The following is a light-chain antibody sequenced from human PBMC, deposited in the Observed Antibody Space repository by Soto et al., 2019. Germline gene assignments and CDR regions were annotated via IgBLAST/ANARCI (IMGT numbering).Light chain of an antibody. CDR3: SSYTDSSNYV. J-gene: IGLJ1*01. Sequence: QSVLAQPASVSGSPGQSITISCTGTSSDVGAYNSVSWYQQHPHRAPQVIIYKGTQRPSGVSNRFSGSRSGNTASPTISGLQAEDEADYYCSSYTDSSNYVFGTGTKVTVL. CDR2: KGT. CDR1: SSDVGAYNS. V-gene: IGLV2-14*02.